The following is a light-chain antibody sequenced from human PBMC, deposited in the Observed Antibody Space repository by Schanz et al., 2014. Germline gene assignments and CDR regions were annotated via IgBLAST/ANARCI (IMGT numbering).Light chain of an antibody. CDR3: QHYGNWPFT. J-gene: IGKJ3*01. CDR2: GAS. CDR1: QSVTSSY. V-gene: IGKV3-20*01. Sequence: EIVLTQSPGTLSLSPGERATLSCRASQSVTSSYLAWYQQKPGQAPRLLIYGASSRATDIPDRFIGSGSGTDFTLTISRLEPEDFAVYYCQHYGNWPFTFGPGTKVDIE.